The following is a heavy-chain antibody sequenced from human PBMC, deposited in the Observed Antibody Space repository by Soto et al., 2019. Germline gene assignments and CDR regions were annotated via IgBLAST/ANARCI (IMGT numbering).Heavy chain of an antibody. CDR2: ISYDGSNK. Sequence: GGSLRLSCAAPGFTFSSYGMHWVRQAPGKGLEWVAVISYDGSNKYYADSVKGRFTISRDNSKNTLYLQMNSLRAEDTAVYYCAKDPWYSSSWVSQPNWFDPCGQGTLVTVSS. CDR3: AKDPWYSSSWVSQPNWFDP. J-gene: IGHJ5*02. CDR1: GFTFSSYG. D-gene: IGHD6-13*01. V-gene: IGHV3-30*18.